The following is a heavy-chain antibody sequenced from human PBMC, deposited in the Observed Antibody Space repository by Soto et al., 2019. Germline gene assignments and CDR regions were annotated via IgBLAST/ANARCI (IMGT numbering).Heavy chain of an antibody. CDR1: GFTVSSNY. CDR3: ARDSDSYYYGMDV. Sequence: GGSLSLSCAASGFTVSSNYMSWVRQAPGKGLEWVSVIYSGGSTYYADSVKGRFTISRDNSKNTLYLQMNSLRAEDTAVYYCARDSDSYYYGMDVWGQGTTVTVSS. CDR2: IYSGGST. V-gene: IGHV3-53*01. J-gene: IGHJ6*02.